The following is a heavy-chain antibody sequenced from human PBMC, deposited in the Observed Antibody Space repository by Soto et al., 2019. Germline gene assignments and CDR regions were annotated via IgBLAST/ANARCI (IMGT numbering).Heavy chain of an antibody. CDR1: GDSISSYY. CDR2: IYYSGST. CDR3: ARVLSRGLNVDY. D-gene: IGHD3-3*01. J-gene: IGHJ4*02. V-gene: IGHV4-59*01. Sequence: SETLSLTCTVSGDSISSYYWSWIRQPPGKGLEWIGYIYYSGSTNYNPSLKSRVTISVDTSKNQFSLKLSSVTAADTAVYYCARVLSRGLNVDYWGQGTLVTVSS.